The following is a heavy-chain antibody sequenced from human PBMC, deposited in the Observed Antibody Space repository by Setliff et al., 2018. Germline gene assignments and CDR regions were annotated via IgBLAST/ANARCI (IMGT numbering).Heavy chain of an antibody. J-gene: IGHJ3*02. CDR1: GGSISNYY. CDR3: ARKGISALSGAFDM. D-gene: IGHD1-26*01. V-gene: IGHV4-4*07. Sequence: SETLSLTCTVPGGSISNYYWSWIRQPAGKGLEWIGRIYTSGSTNYNPSLKSRVTMSVDTSKNQFSLKLSSVTAADTAVYYCARKGISALSGAFDMWGQGTMVTVSS. CDR2: IYTSGST.